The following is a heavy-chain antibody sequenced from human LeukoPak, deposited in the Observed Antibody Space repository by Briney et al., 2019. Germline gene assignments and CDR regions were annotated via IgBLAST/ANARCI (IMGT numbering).Heavy chain of an antibody. CDR1: GGTFSSYA. Sequence: GSSVKVSCKASGGTFSSYAISWVRQAPGQGLEWMGWISAYNGNTNYAQKLQGRVTMTTDTSTSTAYMELRSLRSDDTAVYYCARDTRCIAVAGTGINYYYYYGMDVWGQGTTVTVSS. J-gene: IGHJ6*02. CDR3: ARDTRCIAVAGTGINYYYYYGMDV. D-gene: IGHD6-19*01. CDR2: ISAYNGNT. V-gene: IGHV1-18*01.